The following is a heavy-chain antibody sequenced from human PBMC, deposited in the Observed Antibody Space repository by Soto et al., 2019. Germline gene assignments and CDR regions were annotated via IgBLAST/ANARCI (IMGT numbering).Heavy chain of an antibody. Sequence: SETLSLTCTVSGVSIRNYYWSWIRQPPGKGLEWIGYIYYRGSTNYDSSLKSRVTISVDTSKNQFSLKLSSVTAADTAVYYCASSENSDYFYPFDFWGQGALVTGSS. CDR1: GVSIRNYY. D-gene: IGHD3-22*01. J-gene: IGHJ4*02. CDR3: ASSENSDYFYPFDF. CDR2: IYYRGST. V-gene: IGHV4-59*01.